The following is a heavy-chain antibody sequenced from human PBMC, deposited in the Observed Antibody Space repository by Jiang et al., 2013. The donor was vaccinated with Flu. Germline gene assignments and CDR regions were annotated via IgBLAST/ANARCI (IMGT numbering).Heavy chain of an antibody. Sequence: TLSLTCAVSGGSISIYYWTWIRQPAGKGLEWIGYIHNSGTTNYNPSLKSRVTISIDTSTNQFSLKLISVTAPDTAVYYCARSYCGGDCYSMFGYSYYGMDVWGQGTTVTVSS. CDR2: IHNSGTT. V-gene: IGHV4-59*08. CDR1: GGSISIYY. CDR3: ARSYCGGDCYSMFGYSYYGMDV. D-gene: IGHD2-21*02. J-gene: IGHJ6*02.